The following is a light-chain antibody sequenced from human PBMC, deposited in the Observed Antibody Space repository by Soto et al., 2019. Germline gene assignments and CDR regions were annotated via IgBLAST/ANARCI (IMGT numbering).Light chain of an antibody. J-gene: IGLJ1*01. CDR1: SSDIGAYDY. V-gene: IGLV2-14*01. Sequence: QSALTQPASLAGSPGPSITISCTGTSSDIGAYDYVSWFQQHPGKAPKLMISEVNNRPSGVSNRFSGSKSGNTAYLTISGLQVEEESEYCCFSFTTTSTHVFGTGTKVTVL. CDR2: EVN. CDR3: FSFTTTSTHV.